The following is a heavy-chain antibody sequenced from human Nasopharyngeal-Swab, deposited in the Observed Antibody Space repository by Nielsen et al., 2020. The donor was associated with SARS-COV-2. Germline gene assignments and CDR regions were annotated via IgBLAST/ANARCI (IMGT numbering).Heavy chain of an antibody. CDR1: GFTFGDYA. CDR3: ARDFPAYYYDSSGPGRAAFDI. Sequence: GESLKISCTASGFTFGDYAMSWVRQAPGKGLEWVSGINWNGGSTGYADSVKGRFTISRDNAKNSLYLQMNSLRAEDTALYHCARDFPAYYYDSSGPGRAAFDIWGQGTMVTVSS. D-gene: IGHD3-22*01. J-gene: IGHJ3*02. CDR2: INWNGGST. V-gene: IGHV3-20*01.